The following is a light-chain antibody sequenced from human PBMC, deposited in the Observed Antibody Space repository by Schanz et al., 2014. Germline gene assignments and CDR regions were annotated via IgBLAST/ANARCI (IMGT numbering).Light chain of an antibody. CDR2: DAS. Sequence: EIVLTQSPATLSLSPGERATLSCRASQSVSTYLVWYQQKPGQAPRLLIYDASNRATGIPARFSGSGSGTDFTLTISSLEPEDFAVYYCHQYGISPFTFGPGTKVDIK. V-gene: IGKV3-11*01. CDR3: HQYGISPFT. CDR1: QSVSTY. J-gene: IGKJ3*01.